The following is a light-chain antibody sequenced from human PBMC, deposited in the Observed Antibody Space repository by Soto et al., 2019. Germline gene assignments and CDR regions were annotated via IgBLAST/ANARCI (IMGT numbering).Light chain of an antibody. CDR3: QTYNSAPLT. V-gene: IGKV3-20*01. J-gene: IGKJ4*01. Sequence: ELVLTQSPGTLSLSPGERYTLSGMASQSVSSGYLAWYQQKAGQAPRPLIYDASSRATGITDRFSGSGSGTDFTLTIVRLEPEDVAAYYCQTYNSAPLTFGGGTQVEIK. CDR2: DAS. CDR1: QSVSSGY.